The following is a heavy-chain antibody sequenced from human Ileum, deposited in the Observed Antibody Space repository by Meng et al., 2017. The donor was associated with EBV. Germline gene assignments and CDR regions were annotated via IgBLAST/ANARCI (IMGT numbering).Heavy chain of an antibody. V-gene: IGHV4-39*01. J-gene: IGHJ5*02. D-gene: IGHD3-3*01. CDR1: DGSINSRGYY. CDR3: LRLREGTMAGS. Sequence: LRLRESGPGLVKSSETLSLTCTVSDGSINSRGYYWGWIRQPPGKGLEWIGSIFYSGNTYYNPSLESRVTISVDTSKNQFFLKVTSVTAADTAVYYCLRLREGTMAGSWGQGILVTVSS. CDR2: IFYSGNT.